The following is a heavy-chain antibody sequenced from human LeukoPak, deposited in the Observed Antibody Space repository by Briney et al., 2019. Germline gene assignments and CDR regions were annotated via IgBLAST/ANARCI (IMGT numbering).Heavy chain of an antibody. J-gene: IGHJ6*02. V-gene: IGHV1-46*01. CDR1: GYTFTSYY. CDR3: AIASGGSYGMDV. CDR2: INPSGGST. Sequence: ASVNVSCKASGYTFTSYYMHWVRQAPGQGLEWMGIINPSGGSTSYAQKFQGRVTMTRDTSTSTVYMELSSLRSEDTAVYYCAIASGGSYGMDVWGRGTTVTVSS. D-gene: IGHD2-15*01.